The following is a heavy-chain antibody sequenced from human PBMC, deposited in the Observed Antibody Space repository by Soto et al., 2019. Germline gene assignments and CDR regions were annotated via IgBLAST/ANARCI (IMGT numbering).Heavy chain of an antibody. V-gene: IGHV4-59*01. CDR3: ARVDIVVVPAAIGSGYFDY. CDR2: IYYSGST. D-gene: IGHD2-2*02. J-gene: IGHJ4*02. CDR1: GGSISSYY. Sequence: QVQLQESGPGLVKPSETLSLTCTVSGGSISSYYWSWIRQPPGKGLEWIGYIYYSGSTNYNPSLKSRVTISVATSKNQFSLKLSSVTAADTAVYYCARVDIVVVPAAIGSGYFDYWGQGTLVTVSS.